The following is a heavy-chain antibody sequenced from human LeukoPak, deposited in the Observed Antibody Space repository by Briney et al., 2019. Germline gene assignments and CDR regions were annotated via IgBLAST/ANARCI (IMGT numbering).Heavy chain of an antibody. J-gene: IGHJ4*02. Sequence: PSETLSLTCAVSGYSISSGYYLGWIPQSPRKGLEWIDNIYRSGVTHYNPSLQGRITLSVDTSKNQFSLNLSTVIAADTAVYYCTRFSTPASRPAYYWGQGTVVIVSS. CDR2: IYRSGVT. CDR3: TRFSTPASRPAYY. V-gene: IGHV4-38-2*01. CDR1: GYSISSGYY.